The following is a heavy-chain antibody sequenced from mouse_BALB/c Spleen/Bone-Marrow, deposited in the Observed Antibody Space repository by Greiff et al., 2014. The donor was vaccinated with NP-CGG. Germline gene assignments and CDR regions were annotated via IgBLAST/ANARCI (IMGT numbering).Heavy chain of an antibody. V-gene: IGHV1-14*01. CDR1: GYTFTSYV. Sequence: EVQLQQSGPELVKPGASVKMSCKTSGYTFTSYVMHWVKQKPGQGLEWIGYINPYNDGTKYNEKFKGKATLTSDKSSSTAYMELSTRTSEDSAVYYCASHNWDYAMDYWGQGTSVTVSS. J-gene: IGHJ4*01. D-gene: IGHD4-1*02. CDR3: ASHNWDYAMDY. CDR2: INPYNDGT.